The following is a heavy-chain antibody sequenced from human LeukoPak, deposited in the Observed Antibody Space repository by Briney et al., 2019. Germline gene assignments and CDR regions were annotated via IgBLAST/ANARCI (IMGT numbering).Heavy chain of an antibody. CDR2: TYYSGSA. Sequence: PSETLSLTCTVSGGSISGSNYYWGWIRQPPGRGLEWIANTYYSGSAYYSPSLKSRVTVSIDTSKNQFSLKLNSVTAADTAVYYCARQSTIAAARIDPWGQGTLVTVSS. J-gene: IGHJ5*02. CDR1: GGSISGSNYY. CDR3: ARQSTIAAARIDP. D-gene: IGHD6-25*01. V-gene: IGHV4-39*01.